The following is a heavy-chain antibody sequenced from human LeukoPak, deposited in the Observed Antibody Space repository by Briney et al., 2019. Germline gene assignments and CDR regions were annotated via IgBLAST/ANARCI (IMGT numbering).Heavy chain of an antibody. CDR3: ARFGRTAAAVDY. J-gene: IGHJ4*02. CDR1: GGSFSGYY. V-gene: IGHV4-34*01. CDR2: INHSGST. D-gene: IGHD6-13*01. Sequence: SETLSLTCAVCGGSFSGYYWSWIRQPPEKGLEWIGEINHSGSTNYNPSLKSRVTISVDTSKNQFSLKLSSVTAADTAVYYCARFGRTAAAVDYWGQGTLVTVSS.